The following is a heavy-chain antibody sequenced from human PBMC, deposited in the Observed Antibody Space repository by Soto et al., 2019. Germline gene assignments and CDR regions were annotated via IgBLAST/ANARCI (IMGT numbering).Heavy chain of an antibody. D-gene: IGHD6-13*01. J-gene: IGHJ4*02. CDR1: GGSISSGGYS. Sequence: SETLSLTCAVSGGSISSGGYSWSWIRQPPGKGLEWIGYIYHSGSTYYNPSLKSRVTISVDRSKNQFSLKLSSVTAADTAVYYCARVGFQQPLGVFDYWGQGTLVTSPQ. CDR3: ARVGFQQPLGVFDY. V-gene: IGHV4-30-2*01. CDR2: IYHSGST.